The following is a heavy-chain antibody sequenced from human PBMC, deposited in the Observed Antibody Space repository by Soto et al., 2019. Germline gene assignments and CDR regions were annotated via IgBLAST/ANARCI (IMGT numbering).Heavy chain of an antibody. V-gene: IGHV3-11*01. J-gene: IGHJ5*02. CDR2: ISASGSTI. CDR1: GFTFSDYY. Sequence: QMQLVQSGGGLVKPGGSLTLSCKASGFTFSDYYMIWVRQTPGKGLEWLSYISASGSTIYYADSVRARFTIFRENAANSVYLQLDGLTDGDTAFYYCARGGSGWTRGGWLGPWGQGSLVTVSS. CDR3: ARGGSGWTRGGWLGP. D-gene: IGHD6-25*01.